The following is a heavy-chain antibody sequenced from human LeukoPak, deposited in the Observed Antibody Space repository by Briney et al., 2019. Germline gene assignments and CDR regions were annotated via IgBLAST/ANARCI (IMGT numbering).Heavy chain of an antibody. CDR1: GITFGSNW. CDR3: SVGSYFDY. CDR2: INQRGGEI. V-gene: IGHV3-7*01. Sequence: GGSLRLSCVVSGITFGSNWVTWVRQAPGKGLEWVANINQRGGEIHYVGSVRGRFIVSRDDSKNSLYLQMNSLRAEDTALYYCSVGSYFDYWGQGTLVTVSS. D-gene: IGHD3-10*01. J-gene: IGHJ4*02.